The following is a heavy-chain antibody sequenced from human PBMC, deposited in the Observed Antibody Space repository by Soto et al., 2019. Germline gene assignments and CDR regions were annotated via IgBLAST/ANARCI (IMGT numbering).Heavy chain of an antibody. V-gene: IGHV3-66*01. J-gene: IGHJ3*02. CDR2: IYSGGST. CDR1: GFTVSSNY. CDR3: ARDIARSYDYIWEQGGAFDI. Sequence: GGSLRLSCAASGFTVSSNYMSWVRQAPGKGLEWVSVIYSGGSTYYADSVKGRFTISRDNSKNMLYLQMNSLRAEDTAVYYCARDIARSYDYIWEQGGAFDIWGQGTMVTVSS. D-gene: IGHD3-16*01.